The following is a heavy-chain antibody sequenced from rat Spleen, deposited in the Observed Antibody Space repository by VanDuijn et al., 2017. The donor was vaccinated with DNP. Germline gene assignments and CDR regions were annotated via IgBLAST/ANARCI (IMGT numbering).Heavy chain of an antibody. CDR3: VRGSYYSTYRYGYWYFAF. V-gene: IGHV2S63*01. CDR1: GFSLTDYS. CDR2: IWGDGNT. Sequence: EVQLKESGPGLVQPSQTLSLSCTVSGFSLTDYSVHWVRQPPGKGLEWMGIIWGDGNTDYNSDLKSRLSISRDTSKSQVFLKMNSLQTEDIGTYHCVRGSYYSTYRYGYWYFAFWGPGTMVTVSS. J-gene: IGHJ1*01. D-gene: IGHD1-2*01.